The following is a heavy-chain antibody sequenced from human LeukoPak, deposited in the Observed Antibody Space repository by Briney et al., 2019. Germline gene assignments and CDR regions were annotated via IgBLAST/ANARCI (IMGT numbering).Heavy chain of an antibody. V-gene: IGHV4-31*03. CDR1: GGSISSGGYS. CDR3: XXXXXQLPRTIDY. D-gene: IGHD2-2*01. Sequence: SQTLSLTCTVSGGSISSGGYSWSWIRQHPGKGLEWIGYIYYSGSTYYNPSLKSRVTISVDTSKNQFSLKLSSVTAADTAVYXXXXXXXQLPRTIDYWGQGTLVTVSS. J-gene: IGHJ4*02. CDR2: IYYSGST.